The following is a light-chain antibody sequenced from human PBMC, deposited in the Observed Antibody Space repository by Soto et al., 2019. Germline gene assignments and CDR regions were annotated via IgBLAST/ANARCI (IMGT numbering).Light chain of an antibody. Sequence: QSVLTQAPSVSAAPGQKVTISCSGSSSNIGHNYVCWYQQFPGTAPKLLIYDNNKRSSGIPDRFSASKSGTSATLGISGLQPGDEADYYCGTWDSKLSVGVFGGGTKVT. CDR3: GTWDSKLSVGV. CDR1: SSNIGHNY. J-gene: IGLJ2*01. V-gene: IGLV1-51*01. CDR2: DNN.